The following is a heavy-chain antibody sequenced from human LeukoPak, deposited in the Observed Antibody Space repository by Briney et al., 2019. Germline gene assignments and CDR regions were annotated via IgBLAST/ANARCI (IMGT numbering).Heavy chain of an antibody. Sequence: ASVKVSCKASGYTFTDYYIHWVRQAPGQGLEWMGGIDPNSGGTNYAQKFQDRVTMTGDPSISTAYMELSGLRSDDTAVYYCARAPAYSSSAILDFLHYWGQGTLVTVSS. V-gene: IGHV1-2*02. CDR3: ARAPAYSSSAILDFLHY. CDR2: IDPNSGGT. D-gene: IGHD6-6*01. J-gene: IGHJ4*02. CDR1: GYTFTDYY.